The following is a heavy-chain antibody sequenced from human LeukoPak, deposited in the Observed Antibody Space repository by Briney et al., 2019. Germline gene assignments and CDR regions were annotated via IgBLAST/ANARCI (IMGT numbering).Heavy chain of an antibody. D-gene: IGHD6-19*01. CDR1: GGSISSSSYY. Sequence: SETLSLTCTVSGGSISSSSYYWGWIRQPPGKGLEWIGSIYYSGSTYYNPSLKSRLTISVDTSTNQFSLNLNSVTAADTAVYYCARQYDSGWCLDFWGQGTPVTVSS. CDR2: IYYSGST. CDR3: ARQYDSGWCLDF. J-gene: IGHJ4*02. V-gene: IGHV4-39*01.